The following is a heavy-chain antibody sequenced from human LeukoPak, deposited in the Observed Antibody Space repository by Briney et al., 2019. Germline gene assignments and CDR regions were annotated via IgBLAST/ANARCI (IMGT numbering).Heavy chain of an antibody. V-gene: IGHV4-38-2*01. J-gene: IGHJ3*02. CDR2: IYYSGST. CDR1: GYSISSGYY. D-gene: IGHD3-16*01. CDR3: ARDFSGAMPAFDI. Sequence: NASETLSLTCAVSGYSISSGYYWGWIRQPPGKGLEWIGSIYYSGSTYYNPSLKSRVTISVDTSKNQFSLKLSSVTAADTAVYYCARDFSGAMPAFDIWGQGTMVTVSS.